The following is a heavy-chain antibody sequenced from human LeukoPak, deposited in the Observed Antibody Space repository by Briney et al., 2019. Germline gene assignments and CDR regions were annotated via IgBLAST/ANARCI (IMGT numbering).Heavy chain of an antibody. CDR1: GYTFTSYG. D-gene: IGHD6-13*01. V-gene: IGHV1-18*01. CDR3: ARVIAAAGEYYFDY. J-gene: IGHJ4*02. CDR2: ISAYNGNT. Sequence: ASVTVSCKASGYTFTSYGISWVRQAPGQGLEWMGWISAYNGNTNYAQKLQGRVTMTTDTSTSTAYMELRSLRSDDTAVYYCARVIAAAGEYYFDYWGQGTLVTVSS.